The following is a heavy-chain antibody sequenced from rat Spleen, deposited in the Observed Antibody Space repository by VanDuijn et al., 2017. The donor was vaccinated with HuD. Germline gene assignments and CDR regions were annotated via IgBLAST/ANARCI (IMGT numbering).Heavy chain of an antibody. CDR3: TRDSDIPTYYFDF. D-gene: IGHD2-1*01. CDR2: ITNTGGSI. V-gene: IGHV5-31*01. Sequence: EVQLVESGGGLVQPGRSLKLSCAASGFNFNDYWMGWVRQAPGKGLEWVATITNTGGSIYYPDSVKGRFTISRDNAKSTLYLQMNVLRSEDTATYYCTRDSDIPTYYFDFWGQGVMVTVSS. J-gene: IGHJ2*01. CDR1: GFNFNDYW.